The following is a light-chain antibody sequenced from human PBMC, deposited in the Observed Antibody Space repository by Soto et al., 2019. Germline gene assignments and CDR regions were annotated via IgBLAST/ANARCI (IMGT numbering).Light chain of an antibody. CDR1: QSLLYSSNNKNY. J-gene: IGKJ4*01. Sequence: DIVMTQSPDSLAVSLGERATINCKSSQSLLYSSNNKNYLAWYQQKPGQPPKLLIYWASTRESGVPDRFSGSGSGTNFTLTTSSLQAEDGASYYCQQYYSNPLTFGGGTKVEIK. CDR2: WAS. CDR3: QQYYSNPLT. V-gene: IGKV4-1*01.